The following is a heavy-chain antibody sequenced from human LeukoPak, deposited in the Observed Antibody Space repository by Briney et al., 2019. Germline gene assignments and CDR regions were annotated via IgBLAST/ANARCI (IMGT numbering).Heavy chain of an antibody. CDR3: ARVPPSAHQLLSSDY. V-gene: IGHV1-18*04. Sequence: ASVKVSCKASGYTFTNYGISWVRQPPGQGLEWMAWISANNGETRYAQNLQGRVTMTTDTSTSTAYMELRSLRSDDTAVYYCARVPPSAHQLLSSDYWGQGTQVTVSS. CDR2: ISANNGET. CDR1: GYTFTNYG. D-gene: IGHD2-2*01. J-gene: IGHJ4*02.